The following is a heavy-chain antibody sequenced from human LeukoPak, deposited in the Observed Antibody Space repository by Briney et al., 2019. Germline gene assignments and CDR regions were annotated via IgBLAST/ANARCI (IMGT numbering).Heavy chain of an antibody. CDR2: IDPTYGTT. CDR1: RDTLTTYY. V-gene: IGHV1-46*01. CDR3: ARAGRAVLTQPTLAYYYYMDV. D-gene: IGHD4-23*01. J-gene: IGHJ6*03. Sequence: ASVKVSCKTSRDTLTTYYIHWVRQAPGQGLQWMGVIDPTYGTTTYAQSFRDRVTITRDTSTSTVYMALSTLRSEDTAVYYCARAGRAVLTQPTLAYYYYMDVWGKGTMVTISS.